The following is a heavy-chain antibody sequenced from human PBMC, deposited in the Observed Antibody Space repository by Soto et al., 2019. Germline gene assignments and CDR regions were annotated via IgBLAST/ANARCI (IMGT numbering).Heavy chain of an antibody. Sequence: ASVKVSCKASGYTXTSYGISWVRQAPGQGLEWMGWISAYNGNTNYAQKLQGRVTMTTDTSTSTAYMELRSLRSDDTAVYYCARAPSGWTASGYYYYMDVWGKGTTVTVSS. J-gene: IGHJ6*03. CDR2: ISAYNGNT. D-gene: IGHD3-10*01. CDR3: ARAPSGWTASGYYYYMDV. CDR1: GYTXTSYG. V-gene: IGHV1-18*01.